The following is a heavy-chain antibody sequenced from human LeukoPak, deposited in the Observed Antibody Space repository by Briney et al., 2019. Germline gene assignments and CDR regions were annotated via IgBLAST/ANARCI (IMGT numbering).Heavy chain of an antibody. D-gene: IGHD3-3*01. V-gene: IGHV4-39*01. CDR2: IYYSGST. Sequence: PSETLSLTCTVSGGSISSSSYSWGWIRQSPGKGLEWIGSIYYSGSTYYNPSLKSRVTISVDTSKNQFSLKLSSVTAADTAVYYCAGFVLRSATGPYYFDYWGQGTLVTVSS. CDR1: GGSISSSSYS. J-gene: IGHJ4*02. CDR3: AGFVLRSATGPYYFDY.